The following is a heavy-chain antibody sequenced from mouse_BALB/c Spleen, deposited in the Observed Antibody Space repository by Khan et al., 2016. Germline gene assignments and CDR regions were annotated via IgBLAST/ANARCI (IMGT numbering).Heavy chain of an antibody. D-gene: IGHD2-1*01. J-gene: IGHJ4*01. CDR2: IIYSGST. CDR1: GAFITSGS. CDR3: ARGGGNYCYYAMDH. V-gene: IGHV3-8*02. Sequence: EVQLQESGPSLVKPSQTLSLTSSVPGAFITSGSWNWIRKFPGNRLEYMGYIIYSGSTYFNPSLKSRISITRDTSQNQNYLQFNSVTTEDTAHYSCARGGGNYCYYAMDHWGQGTSVPVAS.